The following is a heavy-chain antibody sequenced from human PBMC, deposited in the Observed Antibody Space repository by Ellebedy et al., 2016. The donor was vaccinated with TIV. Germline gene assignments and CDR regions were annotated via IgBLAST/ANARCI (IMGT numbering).Heavy chain of an antibody. Sequence: SETLSLTCTVSGGSISSSSYYWGWIRQPPGKGLEWIGSIYYSRSTYYNPSLKSRVSISVDTSKNQFSLKLSSVTAADTAVYYCAHGKIYYGMDVWGQGTTVTVSS. D-gene: IGHD4-17*01. CDR3: AHGKIYYGMDV. J-gene: IGHJ6*02. CDR1: GGSISSSSYY. CDR2: IYYSRST. V-gene: IGHV4-39*07.